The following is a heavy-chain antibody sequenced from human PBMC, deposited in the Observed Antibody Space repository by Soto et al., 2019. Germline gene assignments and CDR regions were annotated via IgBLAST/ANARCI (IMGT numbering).Heavy chain of an antibody. J-gene: IGHJ6*03. CDR3: ARTLWFGELYDDYYYMDV. CDR2: IYYSGST. CDR1: GGSISSYY. Sequence: SETLSLTCTVSGGSISSYYWSWIRQPPGKGLEWIGYIYYSGSTNYNPSLKSRVTISVDTFKNQFSLKLSSVTAADTAVYYCARTLWFGELYDDYYYMDVWGKGTTVT. D-gene: IGHD3-10*01. V-gene: IGHV4-59*08.